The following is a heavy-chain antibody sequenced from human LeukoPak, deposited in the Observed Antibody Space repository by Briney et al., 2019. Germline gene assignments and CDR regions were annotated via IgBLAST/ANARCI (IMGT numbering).Heavy chain of an antibody. D-gene: IGHD6-6*01. J-gene: IGHJ4*02. CDR2: INPNSGDT. V-gene: IGHV1-2*06. Sequence: ASVKVSCKASGYTFTSYDINWVRQAPGQGLEWMGRINPNSGDTNYAQKFQGRVTMTRDTSISTAYMELSSLRSDDTAVYYCARQYSSSGDYWGQGTLVTVSS. CDR3: ARQYSSSGDY. CDR1: GYTFTSYD.